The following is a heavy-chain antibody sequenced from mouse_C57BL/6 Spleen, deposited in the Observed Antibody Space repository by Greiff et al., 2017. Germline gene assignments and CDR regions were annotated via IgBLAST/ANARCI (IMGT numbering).Heavy chain of an antibody. CDR2: IYPGDGDT. J-gene: IGHJ2*01. CDR1: GYAFSSYW. CDR3: ARKLITTVVFDY. Sequence: VKLQQSGAELVKPGASVKISCKASGYAFSSYWMNWVKQRPGKGLEWIGQIYPGDGDTNYNGKFKGKATLTADKSSSTAYMQLSSLTSEDSAVYFCARKLITTVVFDYWGQGTTLTVAS. D-gene: IGHD1-1*01. V-gene: IGHV1-80*01.